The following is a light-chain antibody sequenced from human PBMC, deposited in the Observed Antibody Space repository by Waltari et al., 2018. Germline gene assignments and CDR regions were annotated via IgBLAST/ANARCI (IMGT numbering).Light chain of an antibody. J-gene: IGKJ4*01. CDR3: QQYDGIVLT. CDR2: GAS. CDR1: QSVSNIS. V-gene: IGKV3-20*01. Sequence: EIVLTQPPGTLSLSPGERATLSCRASQSVSNISLTWYQQKPGQAPRLLIYGASSRATGIPDRFSGSGYGTDFALTISRLEPEDFAVYYCQQYDGIVLTFGGGTKVEI.